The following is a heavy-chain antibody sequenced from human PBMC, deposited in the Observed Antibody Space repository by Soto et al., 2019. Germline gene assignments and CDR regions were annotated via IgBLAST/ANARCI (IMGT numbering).Heavy chain of an antibody. V-gene: IGHV4-39*01. CDR2: IYYSGST. Sequence: SETLSLTCPVSGGSISSSSYYWGWIRQPPGKGLEWIGSIYYSGSTYYNPSLKSRVTISVDTSKNQFSLKLSSVTAADTAVYYCARPVGGAAGAWFDPWGQGTLVTVSS. D-gene: IGHD6-13*01. J-gene: IGHJ5*02. CDR3: ARPVGGAAGAWFDP. CDR1: GGSISSSSYY.